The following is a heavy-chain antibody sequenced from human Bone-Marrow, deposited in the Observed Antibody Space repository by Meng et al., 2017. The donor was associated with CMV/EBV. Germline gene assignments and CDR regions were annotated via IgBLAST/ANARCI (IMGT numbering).Heavy chain of an antibody. CDR3: KVVVVVPAADTPYGMDV. CDR1: GFTFSGSA. V-gene: IGHV3-73*01. Sequence: GGSLRLSCAASGFTFSGSAMHWVRQASGKGLEWVGRIRSKANSYATAYAASVKGRFTISRDDSKNTAYLQMNSLKTEDTAVYYCKVVVVVPAADTPYGMDVWGQGPTVTVYS. D-gene: IGHD2-2*01. J-gene: IGHJ6*02. CDR2: IRSKANSYAT.